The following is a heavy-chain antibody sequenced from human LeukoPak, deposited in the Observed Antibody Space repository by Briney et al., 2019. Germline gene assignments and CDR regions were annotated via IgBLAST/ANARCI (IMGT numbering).Heavy chain of an antibody. V-gene: IGHV4-39*07. D-gene: IGHD3/OR15-3a*01. CDR1: GGSISSSSYF. J-gene: IGHJ1*01. Sequence: PSETLSLTCTVSGGSISSSSYFWGWIRQPPGKGLEWIGSIYYSGNTYYNPSLKSRVTISLDTSKNQFSLKLSSVTAADTAVYYCARVRTGYFQDCGQGTLVTVSS. CDR3: ARVRTGYFQD. CDR2: IYYSGNT.